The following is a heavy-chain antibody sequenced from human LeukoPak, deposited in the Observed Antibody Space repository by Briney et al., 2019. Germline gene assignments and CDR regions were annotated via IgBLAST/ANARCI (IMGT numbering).Heavy chain of an antibody. D-gene: IGHD6-13*01. CDR1: GFTFSSYS. Sequence: GGSLRLSCAASGFTFSSYSMTWVRQAPGKGLEWVSSISSSSSYIYYADSVKGRFTISRDNAKNSLYLQMNSLRAEDTAVYYCARDRDIGSSSSWYPHFDYWGQGTLVTVSS. CDR2: ISSSSSYI. V-gene: IGHV3-21*01. CDR3: ARDRDIGSSSSWYPHFDY. J-gene: IGHJ4*02.